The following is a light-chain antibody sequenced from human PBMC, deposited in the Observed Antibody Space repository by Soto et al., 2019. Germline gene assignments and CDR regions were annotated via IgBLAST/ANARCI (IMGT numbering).Light chain of an antibody. CDR3: SSYTPSNTRQIV. Sequence: QSALTQPASVSGSPGQSITISCTGTSSDVDGYNYVSWYQQHPGKAPKFIIYDVSNRPSGVSNRFSGSKSGNTASLTISGLQAEDEADYYCSSYTPSNTRQIVFGTGTKLTVL. CDR2: DVS. V-gene: IGLV2-14*01. CDR1: SSDVDGYNY. J-gene: IGLJ1*01.